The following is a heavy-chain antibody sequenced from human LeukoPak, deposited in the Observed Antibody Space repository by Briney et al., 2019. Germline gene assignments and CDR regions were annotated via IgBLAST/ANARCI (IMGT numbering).Heavy chain of an antibody. CDR3: ARLHRYYDFWSRHNWFDP. CDR2: FNSNSGGT. J-gene: IGHJ5*02. V-gene: IGHV1-2*02. Sequence: ASVKVSCQASGYTFTGYYMHWVRQAPGQGLEWMGWFNSNSGGTNYAQKFQRRVTMTRNTSISTAYMELSRLRSDDTAVYYCARLHRYYDFWSRHNWFDPWGQGTLVTVSS. D-gene: IGHD3-3*01. CDR1: GYTFTGYY.